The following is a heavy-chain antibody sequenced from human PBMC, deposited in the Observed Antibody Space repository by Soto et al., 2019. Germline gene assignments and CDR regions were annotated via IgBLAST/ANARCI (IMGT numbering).Heavy chain of an antibody. CDR2: LYDVDGT. Sequence: DVQLVESGGGLIQPGGSLRLCCAAFGLTVNGKKYMAWVRQAPGKGLEWVSGLYDVDGTYYADSVKGRFTISRDSSKNIVYLEMNSLRPDDTVVYYCASWVLQEHAYDIWGLGTTVTVSS. V-gene: IGHV3-53*01. CDR3: ASWVLQEHAYDI. CDR1: GLTVNGKKY. D-gene: IGHD1-1*01. J-gene: IGHJ3*02.